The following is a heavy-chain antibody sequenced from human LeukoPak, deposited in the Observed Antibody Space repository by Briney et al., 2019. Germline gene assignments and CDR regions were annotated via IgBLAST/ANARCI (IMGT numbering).Heavy chain of an antibody. CDR3: AELGITMFGGV. D-gene: IGHD3-10*02. CDR2: ISSSGSTI. J-gene: IGHJ6*04. V-gene: IGHV3-48*03. CDR1: GFTFSSYE. Sequence: SGGSLRLSCAASGFTFSSYEMNWVRQAPGKGLEWVSYISSSGSTIYYADSVNGRFTISRDNAKNSLYLQMNSLRAEDTAVYYCAELGITMFGGVWGKGTTVTISS.